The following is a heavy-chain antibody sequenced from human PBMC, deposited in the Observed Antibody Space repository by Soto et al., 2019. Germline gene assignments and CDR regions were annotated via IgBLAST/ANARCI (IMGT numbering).Heavy chain of an antibody. J-gene: IGHJ6*04. CDR2: INAGNGNT. V-gene: IGHV1-3*01. D-gene: IGHD6-19*01. Sequence: QVQLVQSGAEVKKPGASVKVSCKASGYTFTSYAMHWVRQAPGQRLEWMGWINAGNGNTKYSQKFQGRVTITRDTAASTAYMELSSLRSEDTAVYYCARDRYSSGWLDVWGKGTTVTVSS. CDR3: ARDRYSSGWLDV. CDR1: GYTFTSYA.